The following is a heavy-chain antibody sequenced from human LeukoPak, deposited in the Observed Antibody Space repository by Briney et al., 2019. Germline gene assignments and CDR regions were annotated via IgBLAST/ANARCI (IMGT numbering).Heavy chain of an antibody. CDR1: GFTVSSNY. V-gene: IGHV3-53*01. D-gene: IGHD2-15*01. CDR2: IYSGGST. J-gene: IGHJ6*03. CDR3: ARDSVGGRGFYYYYMDV. Sequence: QPGGSLRLSCAASGFTVSSNYMSWVRQAPGKGLEWVSVIYSGGSTYYADSVKGRFTISRDNSKNTLYLQMNSLRAEDTAVYYCARDSVGGRGFYYYYMDVWGKGTTVTISS.